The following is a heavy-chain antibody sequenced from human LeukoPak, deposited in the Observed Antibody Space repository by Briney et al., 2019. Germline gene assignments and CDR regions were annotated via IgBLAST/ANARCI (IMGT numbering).Heavy chain of an antibody. Sequence: SVKVSCKASGGTFCSYAISWVRQAPGQGLEWIGGIIPIFGTANYAQKFQGRVTITTDESTSTAYMELSSLRSEDTAVYYCARRRSGGFWFDPWGQGTLVTVSS. D-gene: IGHD2-15*01. CDR2: IIPIFGTA. CDR3: ARRRSGGFWFDP. J-gene: IGHJ5*02. CDR1: GGTFCSYA. V-gene: IGHV1-69*05.